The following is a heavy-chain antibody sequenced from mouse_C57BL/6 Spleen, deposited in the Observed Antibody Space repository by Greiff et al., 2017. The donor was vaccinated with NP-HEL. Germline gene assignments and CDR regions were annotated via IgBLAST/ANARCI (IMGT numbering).Heavy chain of an antibody. CDR3: ARDYYGSSWWYFDV. J-gene: IGHJ1*03. D-gene: IGHD1-1*01. CDR1: GYTFTSYW. V-gene: IGHV1-55*01. Sequence: VQLQQPGAELVKPGASVKMSCKASGYTFTSYWITWVKQRPGQGLEWIGDIYPGSGSTNYNEKFKSKATLTVDTSSSTAYMQLSSLTSEDSAVYDCARDYYGSSWWYFDVWGTGTTVTVSS. CDR2: IYPGSGST.